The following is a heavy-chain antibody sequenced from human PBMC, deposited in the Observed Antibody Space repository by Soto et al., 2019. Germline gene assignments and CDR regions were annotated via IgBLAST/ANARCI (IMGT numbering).Heavy chain of an antibody. D-gene: IGHD3-22*01. CDR3: VKAGYNLYGSGSDI. Sequence: PGGSLRLSCSASGFIFSSYAIHWVRQAPGKGLEYVSVISNNGDTTYYAESVKGRFTISRDNSKNTVYLQMSSLRAEDTAVYYCVKAGYNLYGSGSDIWGQGAMVTVSS. CDR1: GFIFSSYA. V-gene: IGHV3-64D*06. CDR2: ISNNGDTT. J-gene: IGHJ3*02.